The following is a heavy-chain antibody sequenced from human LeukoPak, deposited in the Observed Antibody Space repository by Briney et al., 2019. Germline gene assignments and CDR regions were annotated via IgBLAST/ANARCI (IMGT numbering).Heavy chain of an antibody. CDR2: INHSGST. D-gene: IGHD5-18*01. Sequence: PSETLSLTCAVYGGSFSGYYWSWIRQPPGKGLEWIGEINHSGSTNYNPSLKSRVTISVDTSKNQFSLKLSSVTAADTAVCYCARARSGYSYGYYYYYGMDVWGQGTTVTVSS. CDR1: GGSFSGYY. J-gene: IGHJ6*02. V-gene: IGHV4-34*01. CDR3: ARARSGYSYGYYYYYGMDV.